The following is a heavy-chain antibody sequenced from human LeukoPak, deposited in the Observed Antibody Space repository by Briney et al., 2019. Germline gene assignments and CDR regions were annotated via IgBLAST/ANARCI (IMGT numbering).Heavy chain of an antibody. D-gene: IGHD5-18*01. CDR3: VKGRRRGYAYGTLES. CDR1: GFTFDYYT. V-gene: IGHV3-43*01. J-gene: IGHJ4*02. Sequence: GGSLRLSCAASGFTFDYYTMYWVRQGPEKGLEWVSLISMDGVNTFYADSVKGRFTISRDNNKDSLYLQMNGLRTDDTGLYYCVKGRRRGYAYGTLESWGQGTLVTVSS. CDR2: ISMDGVNT.